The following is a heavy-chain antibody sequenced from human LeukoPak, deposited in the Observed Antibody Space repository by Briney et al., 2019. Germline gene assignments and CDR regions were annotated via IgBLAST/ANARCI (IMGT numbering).Heavy chain of an antibody. Sequence: GRSLRLSCATSGFTFSSYGMHWVRQAPGKGLEWVAVIWYDGSNKYYADSVKGRFIISRDNSKNMLYLQMRSLRAEDTAVYYCARDPPSATIYYKYFDYWGQGTLVTVSS. D-gene: IGHD3-10*01. CDR1: GFTFSSYG. J-gene: IGHJ4*02. CDR3: ARDPPSATIYYKYFDY. V-gene: IGHV3-33*01. CDR2: IWYDGSNK.